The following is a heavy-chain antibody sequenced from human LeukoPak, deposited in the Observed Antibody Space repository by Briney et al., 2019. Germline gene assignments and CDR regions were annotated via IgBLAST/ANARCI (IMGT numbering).Heavy chain of an antibody. J-gene: IGHJ5*02. V-gene: IGHV1-2*02. D-gene: IGHD3-16*01. CDR2: INPNSGGT. Sequence: ASVKVSCKASGYTFTGYYMHWVRQAPGQGLEWMGWINPNSGGTNYAQKFQGRVTMTRDTPISTAYMELSRLRSDDTAVYYCAREWGGCNWFDPWGQGTLVTVSS. CDR3: AREWGGCNWFDP. CDR1: GYTFTGYY.